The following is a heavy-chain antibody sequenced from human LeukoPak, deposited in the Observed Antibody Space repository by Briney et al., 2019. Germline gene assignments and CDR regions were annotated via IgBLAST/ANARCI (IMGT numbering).Heavy chain of an antibody. V-gene: IGHV4-59*08. Sequence: SETLSLTCTVSGGSISSYYWSWIRQPPGKGLEWIGYIYYSGSTNYNPSLKSRVTISVDTSKNQFSLKLSSVTAADTAVYYCARSSNYYDSSGYYSLGYFDLWGRGTLVTVSS. CDR3: ARSSNYYDSSGYYSLGYFDL. CDR2: IYYSGST. CDR1: GGSISSYY. J-gene: IGHJ2*01. D-gene: IGHD3-22*01.